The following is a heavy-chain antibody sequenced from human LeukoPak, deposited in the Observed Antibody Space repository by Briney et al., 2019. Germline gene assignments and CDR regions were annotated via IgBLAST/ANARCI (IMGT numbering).Heavy chain of an antibody. CDR1: GGSFSGYY. D-gene: IGHD3-3*01. Sequence: SETLSLTCAVYGGSFSGYYWSWIRQPPGKGLEWIGEINHSGSTDYNPSLKSRVTISVDTSKNQFSLKLSSVAAADTAVYYCARGGVRARRRFLEWFDLRLDYWGQGTLVTVSS. V-gene: IGHV4-34*01. J-gene: IGHJ4*02. CDR2: INHSGST. CDR3: ARGGVRARRRFLEWFDLRLDY.